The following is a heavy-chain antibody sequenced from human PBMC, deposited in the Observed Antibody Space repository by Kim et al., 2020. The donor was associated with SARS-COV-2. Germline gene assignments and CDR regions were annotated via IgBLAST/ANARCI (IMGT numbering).Heavy chain of an antibody. D-gene: IGHD6-13*01. J-gene: IGHJ6*02. CDR1: GGSISSSNW. V-gene: IGHV4-4*02. CDR3: ARERISAAGDYYGMDV. Sequence: SETLSLTCAVSGGSISSSNWWSWVRQPPGRGLVWIGEIYHSGSTNYNPSLKSRVTISVDKSKNQFSLKLSSVTAADTAVYYCARERISAAGDYYGMDVWGQGTTVTVSS. CDR2: IYHSGST.